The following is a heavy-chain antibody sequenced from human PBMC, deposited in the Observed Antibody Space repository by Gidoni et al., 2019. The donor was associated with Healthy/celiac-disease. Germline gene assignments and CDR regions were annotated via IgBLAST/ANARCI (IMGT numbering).Heavy chain of an antibody. Sequence: QVQLQESGPGLVKPSQTLSLTCTVSGGSISRGGYYWSGIRQQPGKGLEWIGYIDYSGITYYNPSLKSRVTISVDTSKNQFSLKLSSVTAADTAVYYCARMTVVPAAIVGAFDIWGQGTMVTVSS. CDR1: GGSISRGGYY. D-gene: IGHD2-2*02. CDR3: ARMTVVPAAIVGAFDI. J-gene: IGHJ3*02. CDR2: IDYSGIT. V-gene: IGHV4-31*03.